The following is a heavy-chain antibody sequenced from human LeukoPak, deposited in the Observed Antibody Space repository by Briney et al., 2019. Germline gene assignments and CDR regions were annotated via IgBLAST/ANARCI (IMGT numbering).Heavy chain of an antibody. Sequence: GGSLRLSCAASGFTFSSYSMNWVRQAPGKGLEWVSSISSSSSYIYYADSVKGRFTISRDNSKNTLYLQMNSLRAEDTAVYYCAKSSVYYDFWSGYYADNYFDYWGQGTLVTVSS. V-gene: IGHV3-21*04. CDR3: AKSSVYYDFWSGYYADNYFDY. CDR2: ISSSSSYI. D-gene: IGHD3-3*01. CDR1: GFTFSSYS. J-gene: IGHJ4*02.